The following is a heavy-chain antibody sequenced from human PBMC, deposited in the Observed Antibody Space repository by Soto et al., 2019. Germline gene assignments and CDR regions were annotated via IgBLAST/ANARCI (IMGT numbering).Heavy chain of an antibody. J-gene: IGHJ6*02. CDR2: IYYSGST. D-gene: IGHD3-22*01. CDR3: AREARDSSGYYYYYGMDV. V-gene: IGHV4-61*01. CDR1: GGSVSSGSYY. Sequence: ETLSLTCTVSGGSVSSGSYYWSWIRQPPGKGLEWIGYIYYSGSTNYNPSLKSRVTISVDTSKNQFSLKLSSVTAADTAVYYCAREARDSSGYYYYYGMDVWGQGTAVTVSS.